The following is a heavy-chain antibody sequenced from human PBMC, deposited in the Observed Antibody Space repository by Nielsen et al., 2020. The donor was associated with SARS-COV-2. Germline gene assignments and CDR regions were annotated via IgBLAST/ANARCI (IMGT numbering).Heavy chain of an antibody. D-gene: IGHD3-22*01. J-gene: IGHJ4*02. CDR1: GYTFTGYY. V-gene: IGHV1-2*02. CDR3: ARDSSDSSDPDY. Sequence: ASVKVSCKASGYTFTGYYMHWVRQAPGQGLEWMGWINPNSGGTNYAQKFQDRVTMTRDTSISTAYMELSRLRSDDTAVYYCARDSSDSSDPDYWGQGTLVTVSS. CDR2: INPNSGGT.